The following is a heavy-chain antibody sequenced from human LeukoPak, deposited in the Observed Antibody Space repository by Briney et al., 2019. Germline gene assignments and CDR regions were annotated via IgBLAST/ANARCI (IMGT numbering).Heavy chain of an antibody. CDR1: GYTFTSYD. J-gene: IGHJ4*02. D-gene: IGHD6-19*01. CDR3: ARDIAVAGPIDY. Sequence: GASVKVSCKASGYTFTSYDINWVRQAPGQGLEWMGRIIPILGIANYAQKFQGRVTITADKSTSTAYMELSSLRSEDTAVYYCARDIAVAGPIDYWGQGTLVTVSS. V-gene: IGHV1-69*04. CDR2: IIPILGIA.